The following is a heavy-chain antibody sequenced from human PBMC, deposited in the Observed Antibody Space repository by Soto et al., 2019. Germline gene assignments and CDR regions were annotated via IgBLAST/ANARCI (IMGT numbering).Heavy chain of an antibody. J-gene: IGHJ4*02. CDR3: ARAPGGPGIAEY. CDR1: GYTFASYA. Sequence: QVQLVQSGAEEKKPGASVKVSCKASGYTFASYAMHWVRQAPGQRLEWMGWINAGNGNTKYSQKFQGRVTITRDTSASTAYMELSSLRSEDTAVYYCARAPGGPGIAEYWGQGTLVTVSS. V-gene: IGHV1-3*05. D-gene: IGHD6-13*01. CDR2: INAGNGNT.